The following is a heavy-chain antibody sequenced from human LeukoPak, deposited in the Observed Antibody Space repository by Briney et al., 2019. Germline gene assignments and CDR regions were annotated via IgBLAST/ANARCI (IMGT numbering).Heavy chain of an antibody. CDR3: ARDTAMVSEGNLLDAFDI. Sequence: ASVKVSCKASGYTFTSYYMHWVRQAPGQGLEWMGIINPSGGSTSYAQKFQGRVTMTRDMSTSTVYMELSSLRSEDTAVYYCARDTAMVSEGNLLDAFDIWGQGTMVTVSS. J-gene: IGHJ3*02. D-gene: IGHD5-18*01. CDR2: INPSGGST. V-gene: IGHV1-46*01. CDR1: GYTFTSYY.